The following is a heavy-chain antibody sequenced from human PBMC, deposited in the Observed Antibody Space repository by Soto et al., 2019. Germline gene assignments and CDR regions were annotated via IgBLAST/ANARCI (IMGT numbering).Heavy chain of an antibody. CDR2: TSPDGSGK. Sequence: GGALRLSCTTSGFTFSNYWMSWVRQAPGKGLEWVANTSPDGSGKYYVDSVKGRFTISRDNAKNSLYLQMNSLRAEDTAVYYCAREYPDSSGYRTYFDYWGQGTLVTVSS. D-gene: IGHD3-22*01. CDR1: GFTFSNYW. V-gene: IGHV3-7*01. CDR3: AREYPDSSGYRTYFDY. J-gene: IGHJ4*02.